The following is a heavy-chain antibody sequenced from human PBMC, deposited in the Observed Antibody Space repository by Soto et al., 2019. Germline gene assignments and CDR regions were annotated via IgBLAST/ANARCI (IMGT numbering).Heavy chain of an antibody. CDR1: GFTFSSYA. V-gene: IGHV3-30-3*01. D-gene: IGHD6-19*01. J-gene: IGHJ5*02. CDR2: ISYDGSNK. Sequence: QVQLVESGGGVVQPGRSLRLSCAASGFTFSSYAMHWVRQAPGKGLGWVAVISYDGSNKYYADSVKGRFTISRDNSKTTLYLQMNSLRAEDTAVYYCARDRYSSGWYWFDPWGQGTLVTVSS. CDR3: ARDRYSSGWYWFDP.